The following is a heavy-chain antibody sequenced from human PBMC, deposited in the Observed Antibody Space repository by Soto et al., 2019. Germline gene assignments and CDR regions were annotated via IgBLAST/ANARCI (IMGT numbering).Heavy chain of an antibody. CDR1: AGSISSGGYS. V-gene: IGHV4-30-2*01. CDR2: IYHSGST. CDR3: GGVQGH. J-gene: IGHJ4*02. D-gene: IGHD2-8*01. Sequence: SENLSLTCAVSAGSISSGGYSWSCIRQPPGKGQEWIGYIYHSGSTYYNPSLKSRVTISVDRSKNQFSLKLTSVTAADTAVYDCGGVQGHWRQGTLDTVSS.